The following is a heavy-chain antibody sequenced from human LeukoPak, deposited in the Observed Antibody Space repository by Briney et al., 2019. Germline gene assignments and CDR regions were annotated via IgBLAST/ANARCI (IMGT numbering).Heavy chain of an antibody. D-gene: IGHD3-10*01. V-gene: IGHV4-34*01. Sequence: PGGSLRLSCAASGFTFSNAWMSWVRQPPGKGLEWIGEINYSGSTNYNPSLKSRVTISVDTSKNQFSLKLSSVTAADTAVYYCARHGNYYGSGSYYWGQGTLVTVSS. J-gene: IGHJ4*02. CDR3: ARHGNYYGSGSYY. CDR1: GFTFSNAW. CDR2: INYSGST.